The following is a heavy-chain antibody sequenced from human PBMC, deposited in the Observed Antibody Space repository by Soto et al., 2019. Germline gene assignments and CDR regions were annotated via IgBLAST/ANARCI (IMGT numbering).Heavy chain of an antibody. CDR2: ISYDGSKK. CDR1: GFTFSSYG. CDR3: AKDCRTPQLWSRDYLYHGMDV. J-gene: IGHJ6*02. Sequence: GGSLRLSCTASGFTFSSYGMHWVRQAPGKGLEWVAVISYDGSKKHYADSVKGRFTISRDNSKNTLNLQMDSLKPEDTALYYCAKDCRTPQLWSRDYLYHGMDVWGQGTTVNVSS. V-gene: IGHV3-30*18. D-gene: IGHD5-18*01.